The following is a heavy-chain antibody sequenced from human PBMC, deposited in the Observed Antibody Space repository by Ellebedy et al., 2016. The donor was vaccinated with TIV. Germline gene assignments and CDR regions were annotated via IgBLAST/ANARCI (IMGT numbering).Heavy chain of an antibody. D-gene: IGHD6-13*01. CDR1: GFTFSSYW. Sequence: GESLKISCAASGFTFSSYWMSWLRQAPGKGLEWVSYITSSSSTIYYVDSVKGRFTISRDNAKKSLYLQMNSLRDEDTAVYYCARGFGQQLVPEYFQYWGQGTLVTVSS. J-gene: IGHJ1*01. V-gene: IGHV3-48*02. CDR2: ITSSSSTI. CDR3: ARGFGQQLVPEYFQY.